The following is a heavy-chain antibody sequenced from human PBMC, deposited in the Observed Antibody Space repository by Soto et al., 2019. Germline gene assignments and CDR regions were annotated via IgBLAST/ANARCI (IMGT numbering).Heavy chain of an antibody. V-gene: IGHV3-33*01. CDR3: ARDIAAVNSYYMDV. CDR1: GFTFSSYG. J-gene: IGHJ6*03. Sequence: GGSLRLSCAASGFTFSSYGMHWVRQAPGKGLEWVAVIWYDGSNKYYADSVKGRFTISRDNSKNTLYLQMNSLRAEDTAVYYCARDIAAVNSYYMDVWGKGTTVTVSS. D-gene: IGHD6-13*01. CDR2: IWYDGSNK.